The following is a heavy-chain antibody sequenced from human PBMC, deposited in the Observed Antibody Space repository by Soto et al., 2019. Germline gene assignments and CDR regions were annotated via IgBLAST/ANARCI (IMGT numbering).Heavy chain of an antibody. Sequence: GGSLRLSCAASGFTFSSYWMSWVRKAPGKGLEWVANIKQDGSEKYYVDSVKGRFTISRDNAKNSLYLQMNSLRAEDTAVYYCARDPRFSIAVAGNYYYYYGMDVWGQGTTVTVSS. V-gene: IGHV3-7*01. CDR2: IKQDGSEK. J-gene: IGHJ6*02. CDR3: ARDPRFSIAVAGNYYYYYGMDV. CDR1: GFTFSSYW. D-gene: IGHD6-19*01.